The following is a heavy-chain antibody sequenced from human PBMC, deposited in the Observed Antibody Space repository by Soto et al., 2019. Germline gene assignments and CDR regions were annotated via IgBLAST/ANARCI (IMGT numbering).Heavy chain of an antibody. CDR2: IKQDGSET. D-gene: IGHD2-15*01. CDR1: EFTFSDDW. Sequence: GGSLTLSCAASEFTFSDDWMNWVRQAPGKGLEWVANIKQDGSETYYVYSVRGRFSISSDNARNSLYLQMNSLRAEDTAVYSCARGPPPYATHYSYYAMDVWGHGTTVTVSS. J-gene: IGHJ6*02. V-gene: IGHV3-7*03. CDR3: ARGPPPYATHYSYYAMDV.